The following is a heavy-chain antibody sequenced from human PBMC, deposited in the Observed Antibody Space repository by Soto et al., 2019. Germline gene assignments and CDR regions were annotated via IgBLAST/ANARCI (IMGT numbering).Heavy chain of an antibody. V-gene: IGHV3-30-3*01. CDR3: ARVNSVAVVPYYYYGMDA. J-gene: IGHJ6*02. CDR2: ISYDGSNK. CDR1: GFTFSSYA. Sequence: PGGSLRLSCAASGFTFSSYAMHWVRQAPGKGLEWVAVISYDGSNKYYADSVKGRFTISRDNSKNTLYLQMNSLRAEDTAVYYCARVNSVAVVPYYYYGMDAWGQGTTVTVSS. D-gene: IGHD6-19*01.